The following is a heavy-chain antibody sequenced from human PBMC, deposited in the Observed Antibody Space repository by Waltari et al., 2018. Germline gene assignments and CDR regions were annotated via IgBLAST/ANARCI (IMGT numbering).Heavy chain of an antibody. CDR1: GGAFSGYY. V-gene: IGHV4-34*01. CDR3: ARGVYYYGSKRDY. CDR2: INQTVGT. D-gene: IGHD3-10*01. Sequence: QVQLQQWGAGLLKPSETLSLTCAVYGGAFSGYYWSWLRQPPGKGLEWFGGINQTVGTNCNPSLYGRGTISVDTSKNQFSVKLSSVTAADTAVYYCARGVYYYGSKRDYWGQGTLVTVSS. J-gene: IGHJ4*02.